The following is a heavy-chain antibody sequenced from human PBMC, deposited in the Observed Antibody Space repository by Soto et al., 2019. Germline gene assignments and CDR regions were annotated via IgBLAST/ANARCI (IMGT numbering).Heavy chain of an antibody. V-gene: IGHV1-69*13. Sequence: ASVKVSCKASGGTFSSYAISWVRQAPGQGLEWMGGIIPIFGTANYAQKFQGRVTITADESTSTAYMELSSLRSEDTAVYYCARVYSRYSGSYGYFDYWGQGTLVTVSS. D-gene: IGHD1-26*01. J-gene: IGHJ4*02. CDR3: ARVYSRYSGSYGYFDY. CDR1: GGTFSSYA. CDR2: IIPIFGTA.